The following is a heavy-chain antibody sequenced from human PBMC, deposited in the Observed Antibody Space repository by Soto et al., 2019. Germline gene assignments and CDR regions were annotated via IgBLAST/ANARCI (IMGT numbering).Heavy chain of an antibody. J-gene: IGHJ4*02. Sequence: QMQLLESGPGQVKPSETLSLTCAVSSASIDNNWNWVRQPPGKGLEWIGVIHQSGISYKNPSLKSRVTMSVDKSKNQFSLNLSSVTAADTAVYFCARSFGWYAFDQWGQGTLVTVSS. CDR2: IHQSGIS. CDR3: ARSFGWYAFDQ. D-gene: IGHD6-19*01. CDR1: SASIDNN. V-gene: IGHV4-4*02.